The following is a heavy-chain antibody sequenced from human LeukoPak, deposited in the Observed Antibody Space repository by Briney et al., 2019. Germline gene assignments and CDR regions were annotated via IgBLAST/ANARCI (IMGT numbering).Heavy chain of an antibody. V-gene: IGHV3-74*01. D-gene: IGHD1-7*01. Sequence: PGGSLRLSCAASGFTSSNHWMHWVRQAPGKGLVWVSRISGDGSSTRYADSVKGRFTISRDNAKNTLFLQMNSLRAEDTAVYYCARDNNWNYPDYWGQGTLVTVSS. CDR2: ISGDGSST. CDR1: GFTSSNHW. J-gene: IGHJ4*02. CDR3: ARDNNWNYPDY.